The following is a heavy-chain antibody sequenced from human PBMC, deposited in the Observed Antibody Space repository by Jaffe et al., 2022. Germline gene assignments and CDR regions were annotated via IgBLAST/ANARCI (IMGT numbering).Heavy chain of an antibody. D-gene: IGHD3-3*01. J-gene: IGHJ6*03. CDR1: GYTFTGYY. CDR3: ARADVLRFLEWSPVLYMDV. V-gene: IGHV1-2*06. Sequence: QVQLVQSGAEVKKPGASVKVSCKASGYTFTGYYMHWVRQAPGQGLEWMGRINPNSGGTNYAQKFQGRVTMTRDTSISTAYMELSRLRSDDTAVYYCARADVLRFLEWSPVLYMDVWGKGTTVTVSS. CDR2: INPNSGGT.